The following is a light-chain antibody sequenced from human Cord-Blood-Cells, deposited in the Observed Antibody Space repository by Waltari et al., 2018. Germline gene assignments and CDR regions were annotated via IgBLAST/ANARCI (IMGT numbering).Light chain of an antibody. Sequence: QSVLTQPPSVSGAPGQRVTISRTGSSPNIGAGYDVHWYQQLPGTAPQPLIYGNSNRPSGVPDRFSGSKSGTSASLAITGLRAEDEADYYCQSYDSSLSGWVFGGGTKLTVL. V-gene: IGLV1-40*01. CDR2: GNS. CDR3: QSYDSSLSGWV. J-gene: IGLJ3*02. CDR1: SPNIGAGYD.